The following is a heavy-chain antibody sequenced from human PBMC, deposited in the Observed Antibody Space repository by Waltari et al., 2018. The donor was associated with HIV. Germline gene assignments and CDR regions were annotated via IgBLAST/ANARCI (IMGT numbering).Heavy chain of an antibody. CDR2: ISSSSSTI. Sequence: EVQLVESGGGLVQPGGSLRLSCAASGFTFRSYSMNWGGQAPGKGLEWVSYISSSSSTIYYADSVKGRFTISRDNAKNSLYLQMNSLRDEDTAVYYCAGGLMTTSPTWGQGTLVTVSS. CDR3: AGGLMTTSPT. V-gene: IGHV3-48*02. CDR1: GFTFRSYS. D-gene: IGHD4-17*01. J-gene: IGHJ5*02.